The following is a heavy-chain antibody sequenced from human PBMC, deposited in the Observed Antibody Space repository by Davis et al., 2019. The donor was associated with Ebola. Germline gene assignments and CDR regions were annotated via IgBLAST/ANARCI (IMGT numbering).Heavy chain of an antibody. Sequence: AASVKVSCKASGFTFTSSAMQWVRQARGQGLEWIGWIVVGSGNTNYAQKFQERVTITRDMSTSTAYMELSSLRSEDTAVYYCARGITMVQGVTWFDYWGQGTLVTVSS. D-gene: IGHD3-10*01. CDR3: ARGITMVQGVTWFDY. CDR2: IVVGSGNT. J-gene: IGHJ4*02. V-gene: IGHV1-58*02. CDR1: GFTFTSSA.